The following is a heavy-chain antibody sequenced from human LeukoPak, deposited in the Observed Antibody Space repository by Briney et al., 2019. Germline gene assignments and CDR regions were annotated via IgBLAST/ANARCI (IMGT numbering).Heavy chain of an antibody. V-gene: IGHV3-30*02. J-gene: IGHJ4*02. CDR1: GFTFSSYA. Sequence: PGGSLRLSCAASGFTFSSYAMHWVRQAPGKGLEWVAFIRYDGSNKYYADSVKGRFTISRDNSKNTLYLQMNSLRAEDTAVYYCAKDASSSWYGYYFDYWGQGTLVTVSS. CDR2: IRYDGSNK. D-gene: IGHD6-13*01. CDR3: AKDASSSWYGYYFDY.